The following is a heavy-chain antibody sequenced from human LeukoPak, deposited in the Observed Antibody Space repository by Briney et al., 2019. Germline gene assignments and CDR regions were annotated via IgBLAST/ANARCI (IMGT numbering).Heavy chain of an antibody. CDR1: GGSFSGYY. D-gene: IGHD2-2*03. J-gene: IGHJ5*02. V-gene: IGHV4-34*01. CDR3: ARVTWIKWFDP. CDR2: INHSGST. Sequence: SETLSLTCAVHGGSFSGYYWSWIRQPPGKGLEWIGEINHSGSTNYNPSPKSRVTISVDTSKNQFSLKLSSVTAADTAVYYCARVTWIKWFDPWGQGTLVTVSS.